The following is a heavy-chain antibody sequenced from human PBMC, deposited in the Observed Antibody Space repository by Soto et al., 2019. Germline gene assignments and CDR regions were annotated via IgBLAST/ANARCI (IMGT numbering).Heavy chain of an antibody. Sequence: GGSLRLSCAASGFTFSSYEMNWVRQAPGKGLEWVSYISSSGRTIYYAGSVKGRFTISRDNAKNSLFLQMNSLRVEDTAVYYCARSPFLECNWAQGTLVTSPQ. CDR3: ARSPFLECN. V-gene: IGHV3-48*03. CDR1: GFTFSSYE. J-gene: IGHJ4*02. D-gene: IGHD3-3*02. CDR2: ISSSGRTI.